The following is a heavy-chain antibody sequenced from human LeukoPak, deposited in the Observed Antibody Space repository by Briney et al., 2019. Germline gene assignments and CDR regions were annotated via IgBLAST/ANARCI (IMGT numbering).Heavy chain of an antibody. J-gene: IGHJ4*02. V-gene: IGHV1-24*01. CDR3: ARGYYDFWSGYYPPDY. D-gene: IGHD3-3*01. Sequence: ASVKVSCKVSGYTLTELSMHWVRQAPGKGLEWMGGFDPEDGETIYAQKFQGRVTMTEGTSTDTAYMELSSLRSEDMAVYYCARGYYDFWSGYYPPDYWGQGTLVTVSS. CDR2: FDPEDGET. CDR1: GYTLTELS.